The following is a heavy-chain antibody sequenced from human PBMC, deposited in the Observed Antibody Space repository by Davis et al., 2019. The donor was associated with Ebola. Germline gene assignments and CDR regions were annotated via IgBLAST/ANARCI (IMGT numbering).Heavy chain of an antibody. Sequence: GESLKISCAASGFTFSSYGMHWVRQAPGKGLEWVAVISYDGSNKYYADSVKGRFTISRDNSKNTLYLQMNSLRAEDTAVYYCAKDQDCSSTSCRGEAFDYWGQGTLVTVSS. CDR3: AKDQDCSSTSCRGEAFDY. D-gene: IGHD2-2*01. V-gene: IGHV3-30*18. CDR2: ISYDGSNK. J-gene: IGHJ4*02. CDR1: GFTFSSYG.